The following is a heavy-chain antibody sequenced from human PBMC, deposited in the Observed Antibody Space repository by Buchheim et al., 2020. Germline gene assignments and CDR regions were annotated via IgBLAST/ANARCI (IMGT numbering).Heavy chain of an antibody. CDR2: IYPGDSDT. CDR3: AIQRYCSSTSCYGYGMDV. Sequence: EVQLVQSGAEVKKPGESLKISCKGSGYSFTSYWIGWVRQMPGKGLEWMGIIYPGDSDTRSSPSFQGQVTIPADQSLSTAYLQWSSLKASDTAMYYCAIQRYCSSTSCYGYGMDVWGQGTT. CDR1: GYSFTSYW. J-gene: IGHJ6*02. D-gene: IGHD2-2*01. V-gene: IGHV5-51*03.